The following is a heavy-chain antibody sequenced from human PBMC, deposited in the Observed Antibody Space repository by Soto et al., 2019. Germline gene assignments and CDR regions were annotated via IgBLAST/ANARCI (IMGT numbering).Heavy chain of an antibody. D-gene: IGHD2-21*02. CDR2: IRAGNGNT. CDR3: ATDRCSGDCNDFDW. V-gene: IGHV1-3*01. CDR1: GFTFTTYA. Sequence: QVQVVQSGAEVKKPGASVKVSCKASGFTFTTYAIHWVRQAPGQRLEWMGWIRAGNGNTKSSQKFQDRLTITRDTSASTAYMELSSLGAEEYAVYYCATDRCSGDCNDFDWWGQGPLVTVSS. J-gene: IGHJ4*02.